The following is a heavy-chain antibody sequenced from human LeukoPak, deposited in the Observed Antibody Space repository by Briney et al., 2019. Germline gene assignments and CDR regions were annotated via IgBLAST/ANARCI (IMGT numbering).Heavy chain of an antibody. CDR1: GGSISSYY. D-gene: IGHD1-14*01. CDR2: IYYSGST. Sequence: PSETLSLTCTVSGGSISSYYWSWIRQPPGKGLEWIGYIYYSGSTNYNPSLKSRVTISVDTSKNQFSLKLSSVTAADTAVYYCARVNVGDNPTLNWFGPWGQGTLVTVSS. J-gene: IGHJ5*02. V-gene: IGHV4-59*01. CDR3: ARVNVGDNPTLNWFGP.